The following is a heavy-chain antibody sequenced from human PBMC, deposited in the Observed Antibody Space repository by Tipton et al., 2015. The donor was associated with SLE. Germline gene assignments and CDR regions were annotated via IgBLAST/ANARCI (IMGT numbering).Heavy chain of an antibody. CDR1: GFTFSSYA. J-gene: IGHJ4*02. CDR3: ARRTGADY. CDR2: INSGGST. Sequence: SLRLSCAASGFTFSSYAMSWVRQAPGKGLEWVSVINSGGSTYYVDSVKGQFTISRDNSKNTLYLQMNSLRAEDTAVYYCARRTGADYWGQGTLVTVSS. D-gene: IGHD1/OR15-1a*01. V-gene: IGHV3-23*03.